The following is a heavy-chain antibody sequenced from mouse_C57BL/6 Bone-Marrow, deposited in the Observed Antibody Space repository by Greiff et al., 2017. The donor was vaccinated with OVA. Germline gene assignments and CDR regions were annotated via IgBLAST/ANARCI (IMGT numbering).Heavy chain of an antibody. CDR1: GFSLTSYG. CDR3: AKKYDGLDWYFDV. J-gene: IGHJ1*03. V-gene: IGHV2-5*01. D-gene: IGHD2-3*01. Sequence: QVQLKQSGPGLVQPSQSLSITCTVSGFSLTSYGVHWVRQSPGKGLEWLGVIWSGGSTDYNAAFMSRQSITKDNSKSQVFFKMNSLQADDTAIYYCAKKYDGLDWYFDVWGTGTTVTVSS. CDR2: IWSGGST.